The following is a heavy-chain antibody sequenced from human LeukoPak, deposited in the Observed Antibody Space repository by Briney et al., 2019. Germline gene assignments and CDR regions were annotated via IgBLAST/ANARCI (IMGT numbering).Heavy chain of an antibody. V-gene: IGHV4-39*07. D-gene: IGHD3-16*01. Sequence: PSETLSLTCTVSGGSISSYYWGWIRQPPGKGLEWIGSIYYSGSTYYNPSLKSRVTISVDTSKNQFSLKLSSVTAADTAVYYCASIQRGSDFDYWGQGTLVTVSS. J-gene: IGHJ4*02. CDR1: GGSISSYY. CDR2: IYYSGST. CDR3: ASIQRGSDFDY.